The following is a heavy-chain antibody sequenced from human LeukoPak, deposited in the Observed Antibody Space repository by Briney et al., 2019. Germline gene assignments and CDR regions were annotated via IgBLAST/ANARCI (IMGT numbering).Heavy chain of an antibody. CDR3: AKIPGYKLLNNRLNP. Sequence: GGSLRLSCAASGFTFSSYAMSWVRQAPGKGLEWVSAISGSGGSTYYADSVKGRFTISRDNSKNTLYLQMNSLRAEDTAVYYCAKIPGYKLLNNRLNPWGQEPWSPSPQ. V-gene: IGHV3-23*01. J-gene: IGHJ5*02. CDR1: GFTFSSYA. D-gene: IGHD2-2*01. CDR2: ISGSGGST.